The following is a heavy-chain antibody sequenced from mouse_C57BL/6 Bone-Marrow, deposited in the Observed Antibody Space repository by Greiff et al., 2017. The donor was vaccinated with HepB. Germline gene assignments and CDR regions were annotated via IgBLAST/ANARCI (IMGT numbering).Heavy chain of an antibody. V-gene: IGHV1-50*01. J-gene: IGHJ4*01. D-gene: IGHD2-4*01. CDR2: IDPSDSYT. CDR3: ARKGYDYDGTAGY. CDR1: GYTFTSYW. Sequence: QVQLQQSGAELVKPGASVKLSCKASGYTFTSYWMQWVKQRPGQGLEWIGEIDPSDSYTTYNQKFKGKATLTVDTSSSTAYMQLSSLTSEDSAVYYCARKGYDYDGTAGYWGQGTSVTVSS.